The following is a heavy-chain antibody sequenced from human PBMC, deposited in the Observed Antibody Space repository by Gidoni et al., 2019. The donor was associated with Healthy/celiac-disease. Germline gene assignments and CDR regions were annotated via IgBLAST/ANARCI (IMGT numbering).Heavy chain of an antibody. J-gene: IGHJ6*02. V-gene: IGHV1-69*01. D-gene: IGHD3-10*01. Sequence: GQGLEWMGGIIPIFGTANYAQKFQGRVTITADESTSTAYMELSSLSSEDTAVYYCARGFYGSGSYYNRGYYYYGMDVWGQGTTVTVSS. CDR2: IIPIFGTA. CDR3: ARGFYGSGSYYNRGYYYYGMDV.